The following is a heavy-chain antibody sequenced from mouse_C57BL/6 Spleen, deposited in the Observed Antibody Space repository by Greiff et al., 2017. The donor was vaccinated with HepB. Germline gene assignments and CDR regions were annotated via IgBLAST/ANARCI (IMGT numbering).Heavy chain of an antibody. J-gene: IGHJ4*01. Sequence: VQLQQSGAELVRPGASVKLSCKASGYTFTDYYINWVKQRPGQGLEWIARIYPGSGNTYYNEKFKGKATLTAEKSSSTAYMQLSSLTSEDSAVYFCARRDGSTSYYAMDYWGQGTSVTVSS. CDR2: IYPGSGNT. V-gene: IGHV1-76*01. D-gene: IGHD1-1*01. CDR3: ARRDGSTSYYAMDY. CDR1: GYTFTDYY.